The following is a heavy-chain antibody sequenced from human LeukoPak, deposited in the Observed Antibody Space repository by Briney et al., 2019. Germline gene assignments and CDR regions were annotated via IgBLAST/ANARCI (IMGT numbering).Heavy chain of an antibody. D-gene: IGHD6-6*01. CDR1: GFTSSNAW. CDR3: ARGGAARPDF. Sequence: SEGSLRLSWAASGFTSSNAWMSWVRKPPGKGLEWVGNINQEGSERNHGDSVNGRFTISRDNAENSLYLQMNSLRAEDTAVYYCARGGAARPDFWGQGTLVTVSS. V-gene: IGHV3-7*01. CDR2: INQEGSER. J-gene: IGHJ4*02.